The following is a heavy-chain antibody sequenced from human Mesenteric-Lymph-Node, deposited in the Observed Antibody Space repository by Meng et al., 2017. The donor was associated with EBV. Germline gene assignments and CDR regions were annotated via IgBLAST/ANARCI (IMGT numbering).Heavy chain of an antibody. J-gene: IGHJ4*02. CDR3: ARSESSGRFDY. CDR2: NYYRSNWSK. CDR1: WALVSSNSAA. V-gene: IGHV6-1*01. D-gene: IGHD6-19*01. Sequence: QPQVQHSAPGMWQPSPALSLSCAISWALVSSNSAAGHRIRQSASRCIEWLGRNYYRSNWSKGYEVSVTSPIPITPDTSNIQFSLLLTSVTPVDSAMYYCARSESSGRFDYWGQGALVTVSS.